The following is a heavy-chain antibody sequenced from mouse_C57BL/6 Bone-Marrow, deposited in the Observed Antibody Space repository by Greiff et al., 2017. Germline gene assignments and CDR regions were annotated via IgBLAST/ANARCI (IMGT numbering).Heavy chain of an antibody. J-gene: IGHJ3*01. D-gene: IGHD4-1*01. CDR3: ARQELGLLFAY. V-gene: IGHV1-59*01. CDR2: IDPSDSYT. Sequence: QVQLQQPGAELVRPGTSVKLSCKASGYTFTSYWMHWVKQRPGQGLEWIGVIDPSDSYTNYNQKFKGKATLTVDTSANTAYMQLSSLTSEDSAVYYCARQELGLLFAYWGRGTLVTVSA. CDR1: GYTFTSYW.